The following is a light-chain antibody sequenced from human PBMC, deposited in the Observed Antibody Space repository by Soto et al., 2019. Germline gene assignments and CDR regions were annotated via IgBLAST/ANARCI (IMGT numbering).Light chain of an antibody. CDR3: QQYYSTLLFT. Sequence: DIVMTQSPDSLAVSLGERATINCKSSQSVLYSSNNKNYLAWYQQKPGQPPKLLIYWASTGESGVPDRFSGSGSGTDFTLTISSLQAEDVAVYYCQQYYSTLLFTFGPGTKVDIK. CDR1: QSVLYSSNNKNY. V-gene: IGKV4-1*01. CDR2: WAS. J-gene: IGKJ3*01.